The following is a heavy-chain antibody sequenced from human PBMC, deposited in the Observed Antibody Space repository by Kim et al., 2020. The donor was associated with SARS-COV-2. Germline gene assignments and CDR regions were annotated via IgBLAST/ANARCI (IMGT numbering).Heavy chain of an antibody. CDR2: IYYSGSTT. V-gene: IGHV4-59*01. CDR1: GGSMSSYY. J-gene: IGHJ4*02. D-gene: IGHD2-2*01. CDR3: ARTAGVGGAPADY. Sequence: SETLSLTCTVSGGSMSSYYWSWIRQPPGKGLEWIGYIYYSGSTTNYNPSLKSRVTISVDTSKNQFSLKVTSVSAADTAVYYCARTAGVGGAPADYWGQGT.